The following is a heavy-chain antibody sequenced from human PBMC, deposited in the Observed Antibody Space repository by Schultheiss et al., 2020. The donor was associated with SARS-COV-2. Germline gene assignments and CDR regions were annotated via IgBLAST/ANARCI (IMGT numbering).Heavy chain of an antibody. CDR3: ARDTKTTTLAGGPEH. V-gene: IGHV1-18*01. J-gene: IGHJ1*01. CDR2: FDPEDGET. Sequence: ASVKVSCKASGYTFIKYGINWVRQAPGQGLEWMGGFDPEDGETIYAQKFQGRVTMTRDTSTSTVYMELSSLRSEDTALYYCARDTKTTTLAGGPEHWGQGTLVTVSS. CDR1: GYTFIKYG. D-gene: IGHD1-14*01.